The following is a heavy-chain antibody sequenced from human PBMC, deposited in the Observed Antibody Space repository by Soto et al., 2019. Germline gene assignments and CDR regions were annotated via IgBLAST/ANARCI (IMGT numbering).Heavy chain of an antibody. D-gene: IGHD5-12*01. Sequence: GESLKISCQGSGYSFTSYWISLVRQMPGKGLEWMGRIDPSDSYTHYSPSFQGHVTISADKSISTAYLQWSSLKASDTAMYYCARLVVATFGYYYYGMDVWGQGTTVTVSS. CDR1: GYSFTSYW. CDR3: ARLVVATFGYYYYGMDV. J-gene: IGHJ6*02. CDR2: IDPSDSYT. V-gene: IGHV5-10-1*01.